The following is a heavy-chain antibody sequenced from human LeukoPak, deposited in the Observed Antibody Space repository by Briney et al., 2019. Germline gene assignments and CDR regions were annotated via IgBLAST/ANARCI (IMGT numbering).Heavy chain of an antibody. J-gene: IGHJ4*02. Sequence: QAGGSLRLSCAASGFTFSSYAMSWVRQAPGKGLEWVAVISYDGNNKYYADSVKGRFTISRDNSKNTLFLQMNSLRAEDTAVYYCAKGVDYCSGGSCPADYWGPGTLVTVSS. V-gene: IGHV3-30*18. CDR1: GFTFSSYA. D-gene: IGHD2-15*01. CDR2: ISYDGNNK. CDR3: AKGVDYCSGGSCPADY.